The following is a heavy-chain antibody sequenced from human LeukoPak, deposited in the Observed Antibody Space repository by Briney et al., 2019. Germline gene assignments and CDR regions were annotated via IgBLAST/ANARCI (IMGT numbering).Heavy chain of an antibody. CDR2: IYTSGTT. CDR1: GGPVSSYY. V-gene: IGHV4-4*07. Sequence: SETLSLTCTVSGGPVSSYYWSWIRQPAGKGLEWIGRIYTSGTTNYNPSLKSRVTMSVDTSKNQFSLKLSSVTAADTAVYYCARHIVGATGVDYWGQGTLVTVSS. CDR3: ARHIVGATGVDY. J-gene: IGHJ4*02. D-gene: IGHD1-26*01.